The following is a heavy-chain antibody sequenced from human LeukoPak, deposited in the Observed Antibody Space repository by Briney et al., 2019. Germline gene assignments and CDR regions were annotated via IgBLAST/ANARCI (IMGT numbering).Heavy chain of an antibody. Sequence: GGSLRLSCAASGFTVSANYMSWVRQSPGKGLEWVSIIYSGGSTDYADSVEGRFTIPKDNSKNTVFLQMNSLRAEDTAMYYCASLYCSRGSCAFDVWGQGTLVTVSP. CDR3: ASLYCSRGSCAFDV. D-gene: IGHD2-15*01. CDR2: IYSGGST. J-gene: IGHJ5*02. V-gene: IGHV3-66*01. CDR1: GFTVSANY.